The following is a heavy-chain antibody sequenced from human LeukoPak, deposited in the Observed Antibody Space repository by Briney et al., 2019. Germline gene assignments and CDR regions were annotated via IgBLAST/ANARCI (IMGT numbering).Heavy chain of an antibody. V-gene: IGHV1-2*02. J-gene: IGHJ6*03. CDR3: AREILVVPATRDYYYYYMDV. Sequence: ASVKVSCKASGYTFTGYYMHWVRQAPGQGLEWMGWINPNSGGTNYAQKFQGRVTMTRDTSISTAYMELSRLRSDDTAVYYCAREILVVPATRDYYYYYMDVWGKGTTVTVSS. CDR2: INPNSGGT. D-gene: IGHD2-2*01. CDR1: GYTFTGYY.